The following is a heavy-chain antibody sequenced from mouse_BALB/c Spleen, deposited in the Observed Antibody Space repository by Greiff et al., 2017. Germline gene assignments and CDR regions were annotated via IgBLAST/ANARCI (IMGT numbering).Heavy chain of an antibody. V-gene: IGHV3-2*02. J-gene: IGHJ2*01. CDR1: GYSITSDYA. CDR2: ISYSGST. D-gene: IGHD1-1*01. CDR3: ARSGLREGYFDY. Sequence: EVQRVESGPGLVKPSQSLSLTCTVTGYSITSDYAWNWIRQFPGNKLEWMGYISYSGSTSYNPSLKSRISITRDTSKNQFFLQLNSVTTEDTATYYCARSGLREGYFDYWGQGTTLTVSS.